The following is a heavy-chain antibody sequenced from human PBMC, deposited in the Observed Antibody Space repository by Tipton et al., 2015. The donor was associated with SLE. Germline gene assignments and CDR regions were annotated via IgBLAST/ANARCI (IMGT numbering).Heavy chain of an antibody. Sequence: TLSLTCTVSGGSISSSSYYWGWIRQPPGKGLEWIGSIYYSGSTYYNPSLKSRVTISVDTSKNQFSLKLSSVTAADTAVYYCARKGTYYDSSGYYYVEWFDPWGQGTLVTVSP. CDR2: IYYSGST. V-gene: IGHV4-39*01. J-gene: IGHJ5*02. CDR3: ARKGTYYDSSGYYYVEWFDP. CDR1: GGSISSSSYY. D-gene: IGHD3-22*01.